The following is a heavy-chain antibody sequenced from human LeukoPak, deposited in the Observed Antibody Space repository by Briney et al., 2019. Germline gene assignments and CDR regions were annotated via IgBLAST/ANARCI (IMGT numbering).Heavy chain of an antibody. CDR2: INTNTGNP. D-gene: IGHD6-6*01. J-gene: IGHJ6*03. CDR1: GYTFTSYA. V-gene: IGHV7-4-1*02. CDR3: ARDSSSSYYYYMDV. Sequence: ASVKVSCKASGYTFTSYAMNWVRQAPGQGLEWMGWINTNTGNPTYAQGFTGRFVFSLDTSVSTAYLQISSLKAEDTAVYYCARDSSSSYYYYMDVWGKGTTVTVSS.